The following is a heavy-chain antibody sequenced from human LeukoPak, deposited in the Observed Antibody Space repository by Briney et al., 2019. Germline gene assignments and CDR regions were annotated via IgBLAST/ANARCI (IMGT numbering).Heavy chain of an antibody. V-gene: IGHV3-30-3*01. CDR3: ARAPDSSGYYYHFDY. CDR2: ISYGGNNQ. J-gene: IGHJ4*02. Sequence: PGRSLRLSCGASGFTFSHYAMNWVRQAPGQGLEWVAIISYGGNNQYYADSVKGRFTISRDNTKNTVYPQMNSLRPEDTAVYYCARAPDSSGYYYHFDYWGQGTLVPVSS. CDR1: GFTFSHYA. D-gene: IGHD3-22*01.